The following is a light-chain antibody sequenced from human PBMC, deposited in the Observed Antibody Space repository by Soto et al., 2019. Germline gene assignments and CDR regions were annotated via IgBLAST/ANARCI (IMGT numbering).Light chain of an antibody. Sequence: EVVMTQSPATLSVSPGERDTLSCRASQSVSSLLAWYQQKPGQAPRLLIYGASTRATGIPDRFSASGSGTEFALTISSLQSGDFAVYYCQQYNNWPLTFGGGTKVEIK. CDR2: GAS. CDR1: QSVSSL. V-gene: IGKV3-15*01. J-gene: IGKJ4*01. CDR3: QQYNNWPLT.